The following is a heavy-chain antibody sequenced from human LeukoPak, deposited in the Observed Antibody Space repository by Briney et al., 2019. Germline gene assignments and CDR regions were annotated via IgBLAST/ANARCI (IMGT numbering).Heavy chain of an antibody. CDR3: ARGVTPFDY. CDR1: GYSISSGYY. D-gene: IGHD2-21*02. Sequence: PSETLSLTCTVSGYSISSGYYWGWIRQPPGKGLEWIGSMYHSGSTYYNPSLKSRVTISVDTSKNQFSLKLSSVTAADTAVYYCARGVTPFDYWGQGTLVNVSS. V-gene: IGHV4-38-2*02. J-gene: IGHJ4*02. CDR2: MYHSGST.